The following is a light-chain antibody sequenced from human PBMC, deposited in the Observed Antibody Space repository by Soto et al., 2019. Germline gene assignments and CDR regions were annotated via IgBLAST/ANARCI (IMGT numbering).Light chain of an antibody. Sequence: EIVMTQSPATLSVSPGERVTLSCRASQTISSNLAWYQQKPGQAPRLLIHGASSRASGVPDRFRGSGSGTDFTLTISSLQSEDFAVYYCQQYHNWPPQYTVGRGTKLQIK. CDR3: QQYHNWPPQYT. J-gene: IGKJ2*01. V-gene: IGKV3-15*01. CDR2: GAS. CDR1: QTISSN.